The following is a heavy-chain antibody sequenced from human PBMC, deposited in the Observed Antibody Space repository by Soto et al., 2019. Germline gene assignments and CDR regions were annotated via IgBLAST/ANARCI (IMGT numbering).Heavy chain of an antibody. Sequence: SETLSLTCTVSGGSISSYYWSWIRQPPGKGLVWIGYIYYCGSTNYNPSLKSRVTISVDTSKNQFSLKLSSVTAADTAVYYCARQGRYCSGGSCYPTDWFDPWGQGTLVTVSS. J-gene: IGHJ5*02. CDR1: GGSISSYY. CDR3: ARQGRYCSGGSCYPTDWFDP. CDR2: IYYCGST. V-gene: IGHV4-59*08. D-gene: IGHD2-15*01.